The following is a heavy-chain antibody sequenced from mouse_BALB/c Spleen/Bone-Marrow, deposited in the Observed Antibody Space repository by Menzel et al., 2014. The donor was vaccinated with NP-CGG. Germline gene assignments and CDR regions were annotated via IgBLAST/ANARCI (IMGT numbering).Heavy chain of an antibody. CDR1: GYTFTEYN. Sequence: VQLQQSGPELVKPGASVKISCKTSGYTFTEYNMHWVKQSHGKSLGWIGGINPYIGGTNYNQKFKGKATLTVDKSSSTVYMDLRSLTSDDSAVYYCARSGDYDDWYFDVWGAGTTVTVSS. J-gene: IGHJ1*01. D-gene: IGHD2-4*01. V-gene: IGHV1-18*01. CDR3: ARSGDYDDWYFDV. CDR2: INPYIGGT.